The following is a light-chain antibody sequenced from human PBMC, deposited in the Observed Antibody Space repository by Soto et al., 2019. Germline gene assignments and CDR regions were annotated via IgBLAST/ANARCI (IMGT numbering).Light chain of an antibody. CDR1: QTVSSGY. CDR3: QQYARSPWT. V-gene: IGKV3-20*01. Sequence: EVVLTQSPGTLSLSPGEAATLSCRARQTVSSGYLAWYQQRSGQAPRLLIYGSSSRASDVPDRFSGSGSGTEFTLTISSLEPEDFVVYFCQQYARSPWTFGQGTKLEIK. CDR2: GSS. J-gene: IGKJ1*01.